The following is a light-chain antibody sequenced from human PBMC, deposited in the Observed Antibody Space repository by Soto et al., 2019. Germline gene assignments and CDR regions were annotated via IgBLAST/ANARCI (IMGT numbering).Light chain of an antibody. Sequence: QSALTQPASVSGSPGQSITISCTGSSSDIGGYNFVSWYQQHPGKAPKLIIFEVSNRPSGVSNRFSGSKSADTASLTISGLQGDDEADYYCSSYTNSSTLVLFGGGTKVTVL. V-gene: IGLV2-14*01. CDR3: SSYTNSSTLVL. CDR1: SSDIGGYNF. J-gene: IGLJ2*01. CDR2: EVS.